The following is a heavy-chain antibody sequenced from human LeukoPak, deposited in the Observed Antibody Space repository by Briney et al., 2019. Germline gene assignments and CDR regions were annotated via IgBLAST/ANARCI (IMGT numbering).Heavy chain of an antibody. CDR2: ISSSSSYI. CDR1: GFTFSSYS. D-gene: IGHD1-26*01. J-gene: IGHJ4*02. V-gene: IGHV3-21*01. CDR3: ARIIYSGSYRFDY. Sequence: PGGSLRLSCAASGFTFSSYSMNWVRQVPGKGLEWVSFISSSSSYIYYADSVKGRFTISRDNAKNSLYLQMNSLRAEDTAVYYCARIIYSGSYRFDYWGQGTLVTVSS.